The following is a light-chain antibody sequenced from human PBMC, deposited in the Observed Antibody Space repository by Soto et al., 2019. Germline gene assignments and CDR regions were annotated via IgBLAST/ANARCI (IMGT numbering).Light chain of an antibody. CDR2: CAS. CDR1: QGLLYSLDNKSY. Sequence: DAVMTQSPDSLAASLGERATMRCKSSQGLLYSLDNKSYLAWYQQKPGQPPKLLIYCASTRASGIPDRFSGRGSGTDFTLTINSLQAEDVAVYYCQQYLHTPRTFGQGTKVEIK. V-gene: IGKV4-1*01. J-gene: IGKJ1*01. CDR3: QQYLHTPRT.